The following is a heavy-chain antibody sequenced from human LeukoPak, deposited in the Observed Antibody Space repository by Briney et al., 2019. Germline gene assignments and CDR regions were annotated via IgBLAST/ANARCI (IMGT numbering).Heavy chain of an antibody. CDR3: ARVTSNQDPRRANTIFGVLYREWFDP. CDR1: GGSISSSSYY. Sequence: SETLSLTCTVSGGSISSSSYYWGWIRQPPGKGLEWIGSIYYSGSTYYNPSLKSRVTISVDTSKNQFSLKLSSVTAADTAVYYCARVTSNQDPRRANTIFGVLYREWFDPWGQGTLVTVSS. D-gene: IGHD3-3*01. V-gene: IGHV4-39*01. CDR2: IYYSGST. J-gene: IGHJ5*02.